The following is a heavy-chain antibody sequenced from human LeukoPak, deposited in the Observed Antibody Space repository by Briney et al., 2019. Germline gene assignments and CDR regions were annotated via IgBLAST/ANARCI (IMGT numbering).Heavy chain of an antibody. CDR2: IIPIFGTA. V-gene: IGHV1-69*13. D-gene: IGHD6-19*01. Sequence: TVKVSCKASGGTFSSYAISWVRQAPGQGLEWMGGIIPIFGTANYAQKFQGRVTITADESTSTAYMELSSLRSEDTAVYYCARGINSSGFYDAFDIWGQGTMVTVSS. CDR1: GGTFSSYA. CDR3: ARGINSSGFYDAFDI. J-gene: IGHJ3*02.